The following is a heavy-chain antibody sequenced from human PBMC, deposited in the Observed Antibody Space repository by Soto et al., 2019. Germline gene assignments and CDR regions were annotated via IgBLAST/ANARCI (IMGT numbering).Heavy chain of an antibody. V-gene: IGHV1-18*01. CDR2: ISAYNGNT. Sequence: ASVKVSCKASGYTFTSYGISWVRQAPGQGLEWMGWISAYNGNTNYAQKLQGRVTMTTDTSTSTAYMELRSLRSDDTAVYYCARDWYYDFWSGYPDYWGQGTLVTVSS. CDR3: ARDWYYDFWSGYPDY. D-gene: IGHD3-3*01. J-gene: IGHJ4*02. CDR1: GYTFTSYG.